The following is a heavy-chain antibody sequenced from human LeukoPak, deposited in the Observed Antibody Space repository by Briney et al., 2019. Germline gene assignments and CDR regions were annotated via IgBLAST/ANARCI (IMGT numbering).Heavy chain of an antibody. V-gene: IGHV4-39*01. CDR2: IYYSGST. CDR3: ARIYYFLEWSLYFDY. Sequence: SETLSLTCTVSGGSISSSSYYWGWIRQPPGKGLEWIGSIYYSGSTYYNPSLKSRVTISVDTSKNQFSLKLSSVTAADTAVYYCARIYYFLEWSLYFDYWGQGTLVTVSS. D-gene: IGHD3-3*01. CDR1: GGSISSSSYY. J-gene: IGHJ4*02.